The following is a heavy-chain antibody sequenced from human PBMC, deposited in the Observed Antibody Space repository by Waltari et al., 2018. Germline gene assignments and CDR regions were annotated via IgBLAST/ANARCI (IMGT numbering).Heavy chain of an antibody. D-gene: IGHD6-6*01. V-gene: IGHV3-30*18. CDR1: GFTFSSYG. CDR2: SSYEGSKQ. J-gene: IGHJ4*02. Sequence: QVQLVESGGGVVQPGRSLRLSCAASGFTFSSYGMQGVRQAPGKGRAWVAVSSYEGSKQYYADSVKGRFTISRDNSKNTLYLQMNSLRAEDTAVYYCAKEKTARVAQCLDYWGQGTLVTVSS. CDR3: AKEKTARVAQCLDY.